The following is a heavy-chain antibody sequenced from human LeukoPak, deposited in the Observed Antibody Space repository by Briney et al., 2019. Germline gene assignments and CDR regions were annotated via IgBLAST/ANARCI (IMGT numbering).Heavy chain of an antibody. V-gene: IGHV4-31*03. CDR1: GGSISSGGYY. CDR3: AREKSYYYGSGTMGVDC. Sequence: TSQTLSLTCTVSGGSISSGGYYWSWICQHPGKGLEWIGYIYYSGSTYYNPSLKSRVTISVDTSKNQFSLKLSSVTAADTAVYYCAREKSYYYGSGTMGVDCWGQGTLVTVSS. D-gene: IGHD3-10*01. CDR2: IYYSGST. J-gene: IGHJ4*02.